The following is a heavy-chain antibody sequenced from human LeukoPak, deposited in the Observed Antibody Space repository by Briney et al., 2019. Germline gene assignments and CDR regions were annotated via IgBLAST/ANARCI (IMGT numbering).Heavy chain of an antibody. CDR1: GGSISSYY. D-gene: IGHD6-13*01. J-gene: IGHJ4*02. CDR2: IYYSGST. Sequence: MTSETLSLTCTVSGGSISSYYWSWIRQPPGKGLEWIGYIYYSGSTNYNPSLKSRVTISVDTSKNQFSLKLSSVTAADTAVYYCATIRYSSDYWGQGTLVTVSS. CDR3: ATIRYSSDY. V-gene: IGHV4-59*01.